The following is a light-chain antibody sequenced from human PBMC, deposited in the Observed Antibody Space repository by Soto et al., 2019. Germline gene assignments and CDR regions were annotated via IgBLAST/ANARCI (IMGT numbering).Light chain of an antibody. CDR3: LHDNSYPLT. CDR1: QGIRND. Sequence: QMTESPSSMSASVGDRVTITCVASQGIRNDLGWYQQKPGKAPNLLIYATSSLQGGVPSRFSGSGSGTDFTLTISSLQPEDFATYYCLHDNSYPLTFGGGTKVDI. V-gene: IGKV1-6*01. CDR2: ATS. J-gene: IGKJ4*01.